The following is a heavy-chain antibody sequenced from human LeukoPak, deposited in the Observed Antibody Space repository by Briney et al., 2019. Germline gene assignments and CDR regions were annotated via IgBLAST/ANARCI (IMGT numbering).Heavy chain of an antibody. Sequence: SETLSLTCTVSGGSTSNYYWSWIRQPPGKGLEWIGYIYYSGTTNYNPSLKSRVTISVDTSKNQFSLKLNSVTAADTAVYYCARGVYIAAAQYGYWGQGTLVTVSS. J-gene: IGHJ4*02. CDR1: GGSTSNYY. CDR2: IYYSGTT. V-gene: IGHV4-59*01. CDR3: ARGVYIAAAQYGY. D-gene: IGHD6-13*01.